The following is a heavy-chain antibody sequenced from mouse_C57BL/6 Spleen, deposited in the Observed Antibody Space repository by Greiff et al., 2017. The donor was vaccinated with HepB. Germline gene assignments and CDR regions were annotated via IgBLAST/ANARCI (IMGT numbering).Heavy chain of an antibody. V-gene: IGHV2-2*01. CDR3: ARGYYDYDGGFAY. CDR1: GFSLTSYG. J-gene: IGHJ3*01. CDR2: IWSGGST. D-gene: IGHD2-4*01. Sequence: VMLVESGPGLVQPSQSLSITCTVSGFSLTSYGVHWVRQSPGKGLEWLGVIWSGGSTDYNAAFISRLSISKDNSKSQVFFKMNSLQADDTAIYYCARGYYDYDGGFAYWGQGTLVTVSA.